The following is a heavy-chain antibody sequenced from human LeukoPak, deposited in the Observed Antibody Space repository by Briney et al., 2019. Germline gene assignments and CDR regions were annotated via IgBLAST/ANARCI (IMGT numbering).Heavy chain of an antibody. CDR1: GGSISSCY. V-gene: IGHV4-59*01. Sequence: SETLSLTCTVSGGSISSCYWSWIRQPPGKGLEWIGYIYYSGSTNYNPSLKSRVTISVDTSKNQFSLKLSSVTAADTAVYYCASSRDFWSGYYDNWGQGTLVTVSS. CDR2: IYYSGST. CDR3: ASSRDFWSGYYDN. J-gene: IGHJ4*02. D-gene: IGHD3-3*01.